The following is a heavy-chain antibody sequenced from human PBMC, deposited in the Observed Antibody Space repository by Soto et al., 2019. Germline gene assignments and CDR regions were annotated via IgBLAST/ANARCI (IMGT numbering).Heavy chain of an antibody. D-gene: IGHD2-15*01. J-gene: IGHJ6*02. CDR2: LWYDGSHI. V-gene: IGHV3-33*01. CDR1: GFTFSNYG. CDR3: ARDLKRKVPDKPRWGMDV. Sequence: QVQLVESGGGVVQPGRSLRLSCAASGFTFSNYGFHWVRQAPGKGLEWVAVLWYDGSHIFYSDSVKGRFTISRDNSRNTLFLVMNSLRAEDTAVYYCARDLKRKVPDKPRWGMDVWGQGTTVTVSS.